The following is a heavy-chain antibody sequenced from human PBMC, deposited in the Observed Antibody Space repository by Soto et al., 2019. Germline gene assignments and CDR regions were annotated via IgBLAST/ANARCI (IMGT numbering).Heavy chain of an antibody. CDR3: ARFYAAAGNHYYYYYMDV. CDR2: MNPNSGNT. V-gene: IGHV1-8*01. D-gene: IGHD6-13*01. J-gene: IGHJ6*03. Sequence: ASVKVSCKASGYTFTSYDINWVRQATGQGLEWMGWMNPNSGNTGYAQKFQGRVTMTRNTSISTAYMELSSLRSEDTAVYYCARFYAAAGNHYYYYYMDVWGKGTTVTVS. CDR1: GYTFTSYD.